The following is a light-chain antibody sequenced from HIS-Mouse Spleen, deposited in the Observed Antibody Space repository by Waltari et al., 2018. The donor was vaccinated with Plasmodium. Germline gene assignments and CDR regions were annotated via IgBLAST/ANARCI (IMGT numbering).Light chain of an antibody. CDR3: QSADSSGTYV. V-gene: IGLV3-25*03. J-gene: IGLJ1*01. Sequence: SYELPQPPSVSVSPGQTARLTCSGDALPTQYAYWYQQKPGQAPVLVIYKDSERPSGIPERFSGSSSGTTVTLTISGVQAEDEADYYCQSADSSGTYVFGTGTKVTVL. CDR2: KDS. CDR1: ALPTQY.